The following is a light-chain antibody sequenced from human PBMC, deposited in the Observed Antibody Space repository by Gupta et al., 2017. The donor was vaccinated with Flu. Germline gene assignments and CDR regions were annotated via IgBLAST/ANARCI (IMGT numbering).Light chain of an antibody. V-gene: IGLV2-14*03. CDR2: EVN. Sequence: QSITISCTGTYSDIGAYNYVSWYQQHPGKAPRLIIFEVNKRTSGVSERFSGSKAGNTASLTISGLQAEDDGYYHCSSDTGSFTLFGGGTQLTVL. CDR3: SSDTGSFTL. J-gene: IGLJ2*01. CDR1: YSDIGAYNY.